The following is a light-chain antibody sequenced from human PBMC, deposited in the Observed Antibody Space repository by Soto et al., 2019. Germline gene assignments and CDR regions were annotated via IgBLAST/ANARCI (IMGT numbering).Light chain of an antibody. CDR1: QSVSSSY. CDR3: QQYGSSPRT. V-gene: IGKV3-20*01. CDR2: GAS. Sequence: EIVLTQSPGTLSLSPGERATLSCRASQSVSSSYLAWYQQKPGQAPRLLIYGASSRATGIPDRFSGSGSGTAFTLNISSLEPEDFSVYYCQQYGSSPRTFGQGTKVEIK. J-gene: IGKJ1*01.